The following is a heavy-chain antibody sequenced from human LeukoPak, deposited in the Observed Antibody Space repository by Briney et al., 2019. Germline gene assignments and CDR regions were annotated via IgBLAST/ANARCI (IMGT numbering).Heavy chain of an antibody. CDR3: ARHSWSAGSPSYFDY. V-gene: IGHV3-21*01. CDR2: ISSSSYI. CDR1: GFTFSSYS. J-gene: IGHJ4*02. D-gene: IGHD1-26*01. Sequence: SGGSLRLSCAASGFTFSSYSMNWVRQAPGKGLEWVSSISSSSYIYYADSVKGRFTISRDNAKNSLYLQMNSLRAEDTAVYYCARHSWSAGSPSYFDYWGQGTLVTVSS.